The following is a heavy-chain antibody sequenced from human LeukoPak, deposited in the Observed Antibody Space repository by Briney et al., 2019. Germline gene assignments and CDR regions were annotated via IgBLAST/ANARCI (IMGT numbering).Heavy chain of an antibody. CDR3: ARSSVHPSLYYYGMDA. D-gene: IGHD1-1*01. CDR2: IIPIFGTA. V-gene: IGHV1-69*01. Sequence: ASVKVSCKASGGTFSSYAISWVRQAPGQGLEWMGGIIPIFGTANYAQKFQGRVTITADESTSTAYMELSSLRSEDTAVYYCARSSVHPSLYYYGMDAWGQGTTVTVSS. J-gene: IGHJ6*02. CDR1: GGTFSSYA.